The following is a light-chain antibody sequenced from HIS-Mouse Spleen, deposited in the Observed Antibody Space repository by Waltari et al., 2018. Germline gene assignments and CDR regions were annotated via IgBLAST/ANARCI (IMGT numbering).Light chain of an antibody. CDR2: EGS. V-gene: IGLV2-23*01. CDR1: SSDVGSYNL. J-gene: IGLJ3*02. Sequence: QSALTQPASVSGSPGQSITISCTGTSSDVGSYNLVSWYQQHPGKAPKPMIYEGSKVPSGVCNRFSGSKSGNTASLTIAGLQAEDEADYYCCSYAGSSTWVFGGGTKLTVL. CDR3: CSYAGSSTWV.